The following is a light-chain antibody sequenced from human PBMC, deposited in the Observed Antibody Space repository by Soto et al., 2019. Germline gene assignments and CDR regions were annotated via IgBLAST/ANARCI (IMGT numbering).Light chain of an antibody. CDR3: CSYAGTWV. V-gene: IGLV2-14*01. CDR1: SSDVGGYNY. Sequence: QSALTQPASVSGSPGQSITISCTGASSDVGGYNYVSWYQQHPGRAPKLMLYEVSKRPSGVSNRFSGSKSGNTASLTISGLQAEDEADYYCCSYAGTWVFGGGTQLTVL. J-gene: IGLJ3*02. CDR2: EVS.